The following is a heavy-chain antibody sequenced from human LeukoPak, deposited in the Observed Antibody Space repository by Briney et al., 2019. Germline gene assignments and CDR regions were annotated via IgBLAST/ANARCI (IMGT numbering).Heavy chain of an antibody. Sequence: GGSLRLSCAASGFIFSAYTMNWVRHAPARGLEWVSSISLSGSHIYYADSMRGRFAVSRDNAKNSLYLQMNSLRAEDTAVYYCARDLSTVRDGDYDGFDVWGQGTTVTVSS. J-gene: IGHJ3*01. CDR1: GFIFSAYT. D-gene: IGHD3-10*01. CDR2: ISLSGSHI. CDR3: ARDLSTVRDGDYDGFDV. V-gene: IGHV3-21*01.